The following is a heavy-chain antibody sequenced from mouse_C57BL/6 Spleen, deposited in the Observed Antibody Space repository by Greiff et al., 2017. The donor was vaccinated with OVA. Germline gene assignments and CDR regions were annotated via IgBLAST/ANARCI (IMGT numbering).Heavy chain of an antibody. J-gene: IGHJ2*01. V-gene: IGHV1-19*01. D-gene: IGHD2-2*01. CDR1: GYTFTDYY. CDR2: INPYNGGT. CDR3: ARGYGYDFYFDY. Sequence: VQLKESGPVLVKPGASVKMSCKASGYTFTDYYMNWVKQSHGKSLEWIGVINPYNGGTSYNQKFKGKATLTVDKSSSTAYMELNSLTSEDSAVYYCARGYGYDFYFDYWGQGTTRTVSS.